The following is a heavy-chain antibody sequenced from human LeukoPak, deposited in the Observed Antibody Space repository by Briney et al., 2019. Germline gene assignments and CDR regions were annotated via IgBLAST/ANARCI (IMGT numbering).Heavy chain of an antibody. CDR2: IYTSGST. V-gene: IGHV4-4*07. D-gene: IGHD2-2*01. Sequence: SETLSLTCTVSGGSISSYYWSWIRQPAGKGLEWIGRIYTSGSTNYNPSLKSRVTMSVDTSKNQFSLKLSSVTAADTAVYYCARGNIVVVPAALYYYYYYMDVWGKGTTVTVSS. J-gene: IGHJ6*03. CDR3: ARGNIVVVPAALYYYYYYMDV. CDR1: GGSISSYY.